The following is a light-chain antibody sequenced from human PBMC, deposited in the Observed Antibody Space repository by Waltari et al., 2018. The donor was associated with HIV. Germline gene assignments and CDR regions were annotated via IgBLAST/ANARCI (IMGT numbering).Light chain of an antibody. CDR3: QVWDSRSAHVV. Sequence: SYVLAQPPSPSVAPGQTARISCGGNNIQSKSVHWYRQTPGQAPVLVVYDDSDRPSGIPERFSGSNSGNTATLTISRVEAGDEADYYCQVWDSRSAHVVFGGGTKLTVL. V-gene: IGLV3-21*02. CDR2: DDS. J-gene: IGLJ2*01. CDR1: NIQSKS.